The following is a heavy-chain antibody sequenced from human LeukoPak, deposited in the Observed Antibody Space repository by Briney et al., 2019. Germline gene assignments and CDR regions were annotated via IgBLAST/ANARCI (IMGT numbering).Heavy chain of an antibody. CDR3: AREEQWLGNFDY. CDR2: IYYSGST. J-gene: IGHJ4*02. V-gene: IGHV4-39*07. CDR1: GGSISSSSYY. D-gene: IGHD6-19*01. Sequence: SETLSLTCTVSGGSISSSSYYWGWIRQPPGKGLEWIGSIYYSGSTYYNPSLKSRVTISVDTSKNQFSLKLSSVTAADTAVYNCAREEQWLGNFDYWGQGTLVTVSS.